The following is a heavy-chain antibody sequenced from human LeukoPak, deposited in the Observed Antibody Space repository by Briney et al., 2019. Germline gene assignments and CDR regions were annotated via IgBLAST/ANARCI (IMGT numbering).Heavy chain of an antibody. Sequence: GGSPRLSCAASGFTFDDYAMHWVRQAPGKGLEWVSGISWNSGSIGYADSVKGRLTISRDNAKNSLYLQMNSLRAEDTALYYCAKAHGSGFDYWGQGTLVTVSS. V-gene: IGHV3-9*01. CDR1: GFTFDDYA. CDR2: ISWNSGSI. CDR3: AKAHGSGFDY. J-gene: IGHJ4*02. D-gene: IGHD6-19*01.